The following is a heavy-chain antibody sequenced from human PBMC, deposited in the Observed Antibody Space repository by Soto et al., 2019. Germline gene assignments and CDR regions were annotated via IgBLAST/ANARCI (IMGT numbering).Heavy chain of an antibody. D-gene: IGHD3-10*01. Sequence: PSETLSLTCTVSGGSVSSGGYYWSWIRQPPGKGLEWIGYIYYSGSTNYNPSLKSRVTISVDTSKNQFSLKLSSVTAADTAVYYCARLLWSRGDWFDPWGQGTLVTVSS. J-gene: IGHJ5*02. CDR1: GGSVSSGGYY. CDR2: IYYSGST. CDR3: ARLLWSRGDWFDP. V-gene: IGHV4-61*08.